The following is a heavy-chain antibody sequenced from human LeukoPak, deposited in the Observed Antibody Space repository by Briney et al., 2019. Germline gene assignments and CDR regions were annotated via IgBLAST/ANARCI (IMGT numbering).Heavy chain of an antibody. CDR1: GGSISSDYY. J-gene: IGHJ4*02. CDR3: ARIEDVTRGYNHAYYFDY. V-gene: IGHV4-38-2*01. CDR2: IFHNGNT. Sequence: SETLSLTCAVSGGSISSDYYWGWIRQPPGKGLEWIGNIFHNGNTYYNPSLKSRVTMSIDTSKKQFSLKLRTATAADTAVYYCARIEDVTRGYNHAYYFDYWGQGTLVTVSS. D-gene: IGHD5-18*01.